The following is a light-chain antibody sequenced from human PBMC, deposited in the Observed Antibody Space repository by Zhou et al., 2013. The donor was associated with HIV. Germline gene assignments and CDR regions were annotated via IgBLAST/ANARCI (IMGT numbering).Light chain of an antibody. CDR2: STS. CDR1: QSIGSY. CDR3: QQTYRSPLT. Sequence: DIQMTQSPSSLSASIGDRVTISCRASQSIGSYLNWYQHKPGKAPQLLIYSTSSLQSGVPSRFSGSGSGTDFTLTISSLQPEDFATYFCQQTYRSPLTFGPGTKVDV. V-gene: IGKV1-39*01. J-gene: IGKJ3*01.